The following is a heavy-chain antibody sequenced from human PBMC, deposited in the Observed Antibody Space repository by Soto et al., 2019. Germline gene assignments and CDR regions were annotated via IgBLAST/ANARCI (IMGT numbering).Heavy chain of an antibody. D-gene: IGHD3-10*01. CDR1: GGSISSYY. J-gene: IGHJ3*02. CDR3: ARVWGGAFDI. Sequence: QVQLQESGPGLVKPSETLSLTCTVSGGSISSYYWSWIRQPPGKGLEWIGSIYYSGSTNYNPSLKSRVTISVDTSKNQFSLMLSSVTAADTAVYYCARVWGGAFDIWGQGTMVTVSS. V-gene: IGHV4-59*01. CDR2: IYYSGST.